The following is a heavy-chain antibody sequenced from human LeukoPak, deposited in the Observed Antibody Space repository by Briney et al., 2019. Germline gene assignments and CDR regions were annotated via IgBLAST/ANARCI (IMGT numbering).Heavy chain of an antibody. CDR3: AKGGYSDHYYYYYMDV. CDR2: IRYDGSNK. V-gene: IGHV3-30*02. J-gene: IGHJ6*03. Sequence: GGSLRLSCAASGFTFSSYGMHWVRQAPGKGLEWVAFIRYDGSNKYYADSVKGRFTISRDNSKNTLYLQMNSLRAEDTAVYYCAKGGYSDHYYYYYMDVWGKGTTVTISS. CDR1: GFTFSSYG. D-gene: IGHD1-26*01.